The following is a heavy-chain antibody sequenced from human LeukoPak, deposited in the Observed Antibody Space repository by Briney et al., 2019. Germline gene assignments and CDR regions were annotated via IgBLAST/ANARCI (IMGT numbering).Heavy chain of an antibody. Sequence: KPSETLSLTCAVYGGSFSGYYWSWIRQPPGKGLEWIGEINHSGSTNYNPSLKSRVTISVDTSKNQFSLKLSSVTAADTAVYYCAGSSWYGTFDYWGQGTLVTVSS. V-gene: IGHV4-34*01. CDR2: INHSGST. CDR3: AGSSWYGTFDY. D-gene: IGHD6-13*01. CDR1: GGSFSGYY. J-gene: IGHJ4*02.